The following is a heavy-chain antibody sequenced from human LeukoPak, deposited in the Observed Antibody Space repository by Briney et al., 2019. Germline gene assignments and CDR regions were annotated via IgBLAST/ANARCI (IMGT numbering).Heavy chain of an antibody. J-gene: IGHJ4*02. CDR1: GFAFFNHW. CDR3: VRGVNAAGSN. D-gene: IGHD6-25*01. CDR2: IDSDGSTT. V-gene: IGHV3-74*01. Sequence: GGSLRLSCTASGFAFFNHWMHWGRRAPGKGLVWVSRIDSDGSTTDYADSVKGRFTISRDNAKNTLFLQMSSLRAEDTAVYYCVRGVNAAGSNWGQGALVTVAS.